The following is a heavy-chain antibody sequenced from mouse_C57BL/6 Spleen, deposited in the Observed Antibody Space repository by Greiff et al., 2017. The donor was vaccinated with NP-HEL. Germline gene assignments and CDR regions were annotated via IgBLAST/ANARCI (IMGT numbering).Heavy chain of an antibody. Sequence: VQLQQSGPELVKPGASVKISCKASGYAFSSSWMNWVKQRPGKGLEWIGRIYPGDGDTNYNGKFKGKATLTADKSSSTAYMQLSSLTSEDSAVYFCAREGYDLYYFYYWGQGTTLTVSS. V-gene: IGHV1-82*01. D-gene: IGHD2-3*01. J-gene: IGHJ2*01. CDR2: IYPGDGDT. CDR1: GYAFSSSW. CDR3: AREGYDLYYFYY.